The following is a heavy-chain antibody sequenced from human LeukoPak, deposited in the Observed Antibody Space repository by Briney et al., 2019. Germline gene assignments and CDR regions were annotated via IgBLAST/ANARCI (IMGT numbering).Heavy chain of an antibody. J-gene: IGHJ3*02. Sequence: GASVKVSCKASGYTFTGYYMHWVRQAPGQGLEWMGWINPNSGGTNYAQKFQGRVTMTRDTSISTAYMELSRLRSDDTAVYYCARVDSIAARPVYSGAFDIWGQGTMVTVSS. CDR1: GYTFTGYY. D-gene: IGHD6-6*01. CDR2: INPNSGGT. CDR3: ARVDSIAARPVYSGAFDI. V-gene: IGHV1-2*02.